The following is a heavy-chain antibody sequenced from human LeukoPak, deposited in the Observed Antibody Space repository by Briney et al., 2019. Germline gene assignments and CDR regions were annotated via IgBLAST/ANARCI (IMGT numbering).Heavy chain of an antibody. J-gene: IGHJ6*03. V-gene: IGHV3-23*01. CDR3: ARVAGADYGDYVRFDYYYYMDV. CDR2: ISGSGSGGST. CDR1: GFTFSSSA. Sequence: GGSLRLSCAASGFTFSSSAMSWVRQAPGKGLEWVSSISGSGSGGSTYYADSVKGRFTISRDNSKNTLYLQMNSLRAEDTALYYCARVAGADYGDYVRFDYYYYMDVWGKGTTVTVSS. D-gene: IGHD4-17*01.